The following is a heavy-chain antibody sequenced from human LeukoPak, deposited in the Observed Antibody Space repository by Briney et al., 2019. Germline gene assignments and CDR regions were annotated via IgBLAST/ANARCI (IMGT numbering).Heavy chain of an antibody. Sequence: ASVKVSCKASGYTFTGYYMHWVRQAPGQGLEWMGRIITILGIANYAQKFQGRVTITADKSTSTAYMELSSLRSEDTAVYYCAREPLVGAGGGGYYYYGMDVWGQGTTVTVSS. V-gene: IGHV1-69*04. CDR3: AREPLVGAGGGGYYYYGMDV. D-gene: IGHD1-26*01. CDR2: IITILGIA. CDR1: GYTFTGYY. J-gene: IGHJ6*02.